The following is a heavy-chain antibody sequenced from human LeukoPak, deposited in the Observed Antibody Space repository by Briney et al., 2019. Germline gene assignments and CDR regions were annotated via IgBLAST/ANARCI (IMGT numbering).Heavy chain of an antibody. CDR1: GFTFSSYG. CDR3: ARVHSSSWTYYYYGMDV. CDR2: IWYDGSNK. J-gene: IGHJ6*02. V-gene: IGHV3-33*01. Sequence: GGSLRLSCAASGFTFSSYGMHWVRQAPGKGLEWVAVIWYDGSNKYYADSVKGRFTISRDNSKNTLYLQMNSLRAEDTAVYYCARVHSSSWTYYYYGMDVWGQGTTVTVSS. D-gene: IGHD6-13*01.